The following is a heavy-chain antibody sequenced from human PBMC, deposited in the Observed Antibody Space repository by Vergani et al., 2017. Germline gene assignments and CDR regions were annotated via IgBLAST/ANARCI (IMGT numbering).Heavy chain of an antibody. CDR3: GSASAPGCFDGLDI. CDR1: GFMFSNYW. D-gene: IGHD5-24*01. CDR2: IKQDGSEK. V-gene: IGHV3-7*01. J-gene: IGHJ3*02. Sequence: VQLVESGGGLVQPGGSLRLSCAASGFMFSNYWMNWVRQAPGKGLEWVANIKQDGSEKYYVDSVRGRLTISRDNAQNPLYLQMNSLRAEDTAVYHCGSASAPGCFDGLDIWGQGTMVTVSS.